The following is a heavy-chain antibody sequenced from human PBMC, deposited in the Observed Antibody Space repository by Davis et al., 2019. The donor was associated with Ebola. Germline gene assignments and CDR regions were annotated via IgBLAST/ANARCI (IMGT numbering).Heavy chain of an antibody. J-gene: IGHJ4*02. Sequence: ASVKVSCKASGYTFTSYAMHWLRQAPGQRLEWMGWINAGNGNTKYSQKFQGRVTITRDTSASTAYMELSSLRSEDTAVYYCARYCGGDCYSGPRWAIDYWGQGTLVTVSS. CDR3: ARYCGGDCYSGPRWAIDY. D-gene: IGHD2-21*02. CDR2: INAGNGNT. CDR1: GYTFTSYA. V-gene: IGHV1-3*01.